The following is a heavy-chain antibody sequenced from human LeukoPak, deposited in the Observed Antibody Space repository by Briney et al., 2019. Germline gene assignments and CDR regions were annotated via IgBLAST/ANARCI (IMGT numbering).Heavy chain of an antibody. Sequence: GGSLRLSCAASGFTFTIYSMNWVRQAPGKGLEWVSYISGSRSYIYNAASVQGRFTISRDDAKNLVYLQMNSLRAEDTAVYFCARGYGSVDSASYFGEFDHWGQGTLVTVSS. CDR2: ISGSRSYI. V-gene: IGHV3-21*01. CDR3: ARGYGSVDSASYFGEFDH. J-gene: IGHJ4*02. CDR1: GFTFTIYS. D-gene: IGHD1-26*01.